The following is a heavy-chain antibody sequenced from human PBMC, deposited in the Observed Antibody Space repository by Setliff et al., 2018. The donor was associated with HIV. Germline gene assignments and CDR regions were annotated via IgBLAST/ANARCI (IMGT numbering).Heavy chain of an antibody. CDR3: ARVSSKWYGDDAFDM. V-gene: IGHV1-18*01. J-gene: IGHJ3*02. Sequence: GASVKVSCKASGYTFTSYGISWVRQATGQGLEWMGWIGAYNGNTNYAQKFQGRVTMTTDIFTRTAYMELRNLTSDDTAVYYCARVSSKWYGDDAFDMWGQGTMVTVS. CDR2: IGAYNGNT. D-gene: IGHD6-13*01. CDR1: GYTFTSYG.